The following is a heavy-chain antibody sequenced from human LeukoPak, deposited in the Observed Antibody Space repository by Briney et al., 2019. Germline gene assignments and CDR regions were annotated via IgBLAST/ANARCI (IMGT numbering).Heavy chain of an antibody. CDR1: GYTFTSYG. Sequence: ASVKVSCKASGYTFTSYGISWVGQAPGQGLEWMGWISAYNGNTNYAQKLQGRVTMTTDTSTSTAYMELRSLRSNDTAVYYCARDRVLLWFGELLSWGQGTLVTVSS. V-gene: IGHV1-18*01. CDR2: ISAYNGNT. D-gene: IGHD3-10*01. CDR3: ARDRVLLWFGELLS. J-gene: IGHJ4*02.